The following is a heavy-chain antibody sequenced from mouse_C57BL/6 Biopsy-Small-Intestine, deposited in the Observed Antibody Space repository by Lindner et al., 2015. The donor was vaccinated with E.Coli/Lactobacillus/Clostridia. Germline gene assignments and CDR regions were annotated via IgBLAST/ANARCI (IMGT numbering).Heavy chain of an antibody. D-gene: IGHD2-4*01. CDR2: IKPSGGST. Sequence: SVKVSCKASGYTFTTYYMHWVRQAPGQGLEWMGIIKPSGGSTTYAQKFQGRVTMTRDTSTSTVYMELSSLRSEDTAIYYCAREEGRAGITGVWGQGTLVTVSS. CDR1: GYTFTTYY. CDR3: AREEGRAGITGV. J-gene: IGHJ1*01. V-gene: IGHV1-64*01.